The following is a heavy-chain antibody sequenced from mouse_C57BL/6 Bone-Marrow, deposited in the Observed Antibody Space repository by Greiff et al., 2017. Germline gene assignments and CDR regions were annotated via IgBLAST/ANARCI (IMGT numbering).Heavy chain of an antibody. Sequence: QVQLQQPGAELVKPGASVQLSCKASGYTFTSYWMHWVKQRPGQGLEWIGMIHPNSGSTNYNEKFKSKATLTVDKSSSTAYMQLCSLTSEDSAVYYCARRGWLNAMDYWGQGTSVTVSS. V-gene: IGHV1-64*01. D-gene: IGHD2-3*01. J-gene: IGHJ4*01. CDR3: ARRGWLNAMDY. CDR1: GYTFTSYW. CDR2: IHPNSGST.